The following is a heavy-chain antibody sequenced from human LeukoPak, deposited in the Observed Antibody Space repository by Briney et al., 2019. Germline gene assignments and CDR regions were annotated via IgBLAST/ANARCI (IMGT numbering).Heavy chain of an antibody. J-gene: IGHJ4*02. CDR3: VRGTVGGNFDY. CDR2: ISWNSGSI. CDR1: GFTFDDYA. Sequence: PGGSLRLSCAASGFTFDDYAMHWVRQAPGKGLEWVSGISWNSGSIGYADSVKGRFTISRDNAKNSLYLQMNSLRAEDTAVYYCVRGTVGGNFDYWGQGTLVTVSS. V-gene: IGHV3-9*01. D-gene: IGHD4-11*01.